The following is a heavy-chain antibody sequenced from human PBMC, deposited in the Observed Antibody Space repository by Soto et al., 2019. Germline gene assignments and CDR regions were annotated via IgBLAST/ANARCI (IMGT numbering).Heavy chain of an antibody. Sequence: SETLSLTCTVSGGFINSGDYHWTWIRQFPGKGLEWIGGIYYSASTYYNPALVSRITISLDTSKNQFSLKLTSVTAADTAVYYCARDSRTPSGGMDVWGQGTRVTVSS. V-gene: IGHV4-30-4*01. CDR3: ARDSRTPSGGMDV. J-gene: IGHJ6*02. CDR2: IYYSAST. CDR1: GGFINSGDYH.